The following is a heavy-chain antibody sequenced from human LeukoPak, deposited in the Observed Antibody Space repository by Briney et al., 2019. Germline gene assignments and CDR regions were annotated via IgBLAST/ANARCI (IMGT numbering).Heavy chain of an antibody. CDR2: IYSGDSDT. D-gene: IGHD3-22*01. CDR1: GYSFTSYW. Sequence: VASLKISCKGSGYSFTSYWIGWVRHLPAKRLEWMGIIYSGDSDTSYSPSFQRQVTISADKSISTASLQRSSLTASDTAVYYCARLKEYYYDRSGYRWRGYDYWGQGTLVTVSS. CDR3: ARLKEYYYDRSGYRWRGYDY. J-gene: IGHJ4*02. V-gene: IGHV5-51*01.